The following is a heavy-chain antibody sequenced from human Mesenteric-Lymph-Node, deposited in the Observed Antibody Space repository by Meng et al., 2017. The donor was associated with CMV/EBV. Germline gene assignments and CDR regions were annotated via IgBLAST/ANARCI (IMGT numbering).Heavy chain of an antibody. V-gene: IGHV6-1*01. CDR2: TYYRSKWYN. J-gene: IGHJ4*02. CDR3: ARVAYGGPFDF. Sequence: SETLSLTCVISGDTVSRDTAAWNWIRRSPSRGLEWLGRTYYRSKWYNDYAVSLKGRITINADTSKNQFSLHLNSVTPDDTAVYYCARVAYGGPFDFWGQGTLVTVS. D-gene: IGHD4-23*01. CDR1: GDTVSRDTAA.